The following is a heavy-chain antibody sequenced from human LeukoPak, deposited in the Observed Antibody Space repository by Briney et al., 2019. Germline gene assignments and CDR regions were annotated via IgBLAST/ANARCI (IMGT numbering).Heavy chain of an antibody. CDR1: GFTFSSYA. J-gene: IGHJ4*02. CDR2: ISYDGSNK. D-gene: IGHD6-13*01. V-gene: IGHV3-30-3*01. Sequence: PGGSLRLSCAASGFTFSSYAMHWVRQAPVKGLEWVAVISYDGSNKYYADSVKGRFTISRDNSKNTLYLQMNSLRAEDTAVYYCARDLVYIAAAGNGGVFDYWGQGTLVTVSS. CDR3: ARDLVYIAAAGNGGVFDY.